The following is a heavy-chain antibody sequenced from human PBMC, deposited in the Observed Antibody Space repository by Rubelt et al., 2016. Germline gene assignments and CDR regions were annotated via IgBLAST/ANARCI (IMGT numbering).Heavy chain of an antibody. V-gene: IGHV4-31*03. D-gene: IGHD1-26*01. J-gene: IGHJ4*02. CDR1: GGSISSGGYY. Sequence: QVQLQESGPGLVKPSQTLSLTCTVSGGSISSGGYYWSWIRQHPGKGLEWIGYIYYGGCTYYNPSLKGRVTISVDTSKNQFSLRLSSVTAADTAVYYCARHGGGYSFDYWGQGTLVTVSS. CDR2: IYYGGCT. CDR3: ARHGGGYSFDY.